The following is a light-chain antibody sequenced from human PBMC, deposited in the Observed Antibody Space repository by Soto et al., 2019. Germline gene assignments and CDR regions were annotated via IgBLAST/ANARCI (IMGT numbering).Light chain of an antibody. J-gene: IGKJ1*01. CDR2: GAS. Sequence: EFVLTLSPATLSLSTAEGARLSFRASRSISRYLAWYQHQPGQATRLLIYGASTRDTGIPARVSGSGSGTEVTLTISSLQSEDFAVYYCQQYNNWPRTFGQGTKVDIK. CDR3: QQYNNWPRT. V-gene: IGKV3-15*01. CDR1: RSISRY.